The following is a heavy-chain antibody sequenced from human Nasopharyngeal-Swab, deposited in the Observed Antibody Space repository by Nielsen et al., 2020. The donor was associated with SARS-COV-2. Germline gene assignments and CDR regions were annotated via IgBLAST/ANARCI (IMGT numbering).Heavy chain of an antibody. CDR1: GVTFSKYW. Sequence: GGSLRLSCVTSGVTFSKYWMHWVRQAPGKGLVWVSRVNHDGSRTDYADSVRGRFTISRDNAKNSLYLQMNSLRAGDTAVYYCAREDWGKLDYWGQGTLVTVSS. J-gene: IGHJ4*02. D-gene: IGHD7-27*01. V-gene: IGHV3-74*01. CDR2: VNHDGSRT. CDR3: AREDWGKLDY.